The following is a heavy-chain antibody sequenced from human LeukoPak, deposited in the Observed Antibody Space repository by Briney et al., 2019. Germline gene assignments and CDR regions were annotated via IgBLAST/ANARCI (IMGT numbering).Heavy chain of an antibody. CDR3: ARADDFTGGYKGLVRGAIGRNWFDP. CDR2: IYYSGST. V-gene: IGHV4-30-4*01. Sequence: PSETLSLTCTVSGGSISSGDYYWSWIRQPPGKGLEWIGYIYYSGSTYYNPSLKSRVTISVDTSKNQFSLKLSSVTAADTAVYYCARADDFTGGYKGLVRGAIGRNWFDPWGQGTLVTVSS. J-gene: IGHJ5*02. D-gene: IGHD3-10*01. CDR1: GGSISSGDYY.